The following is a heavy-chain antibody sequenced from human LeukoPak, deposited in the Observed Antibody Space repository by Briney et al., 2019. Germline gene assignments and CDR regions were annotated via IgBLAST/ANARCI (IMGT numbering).Heavy chain of an antibody. V-gene: IGHV4-39*07. J-gene: IGHJ4*02. Sequence: NPSETLSLTCTVSGGSISSSSYYWGWIRQPPGKGLEWIGSIYYSGSTYYNPSLKSRVTISVDTSKNQFSLKLSSVTAADTAVYYCARRPYCSSTSCYSPFDYWGQGTLVTVSS. CDR1: GGSISSSSYY. CDR3: ARRPYCSSTSCYSPFDY. CDR2: IYYSGST. D-gene: IGHD2-2*01.